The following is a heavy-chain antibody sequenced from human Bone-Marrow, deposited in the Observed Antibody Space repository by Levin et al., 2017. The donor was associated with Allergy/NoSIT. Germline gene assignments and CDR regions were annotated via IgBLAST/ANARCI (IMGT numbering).Heavy chain of an antibody. V-gene: IGHV1-18*01. J-gene: IGHJ4*02. CDR1: GYIFTNYA. D-gene: IGHD1-14*01. CDR2: IVPYNGNT. Sequence: PGESLKISCETSGYIFTNYAITWVRQAPGQGLEWLGWIVPYNGNTDYARKLKGRVTMTRDTSTSTVYMELRSLRSDDTAVYFCARGDNGSLLDYWGQGTLVTVSS. CDR3: ARGDNGSLLDY.